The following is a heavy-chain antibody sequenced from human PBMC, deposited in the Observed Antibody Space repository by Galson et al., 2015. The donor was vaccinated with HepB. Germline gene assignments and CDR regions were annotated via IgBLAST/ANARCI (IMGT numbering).Heavy chain of an antibody. D-gene: IGHD5/OR15-5a*01. CDR3: ARSTRPSQDHYYYFYGLDV. J-gene: IGHJ6*02. CDR2: ISWNGVDV. Sequence: SLRLSCAGSGFTFDDYAMYWVRQVPGKGLEWVSSISWNGVDVAYGDAVKGRFTISRDHPRNSLYLQMNSLTVEDTAFYFCARSTRPSQDHYYYFYGLDVWGQGTTVSVSS. V-gene: IGHV3-9*01. CDR1: GFTFDDYA.